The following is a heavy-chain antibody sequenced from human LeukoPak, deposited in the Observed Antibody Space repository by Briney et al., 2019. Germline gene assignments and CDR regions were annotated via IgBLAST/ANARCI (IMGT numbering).Heavy chain of an antibody. CDR3: ARVRSYCTNGVCYWDLDY. CDR1: GYTFTGYY. Sequence: ASVKVSCKASGYTFTGYYMHWVRQAPGQGLEWMGWINPNSGATNYVQEFQGRVTMTRDTSITTAYMELSRLRSDDTAVYYCARVRSYCTNGVCYWDLDYWGQGTLVTVSS. J-gene: IGHJ4*02. D-gene: IGHD2-8*01. V-gene: IGHV1-2*02. CDR2: INPNSGAT.